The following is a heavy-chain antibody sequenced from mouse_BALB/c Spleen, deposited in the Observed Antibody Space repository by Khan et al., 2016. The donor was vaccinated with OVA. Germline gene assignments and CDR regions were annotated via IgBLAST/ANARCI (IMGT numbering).Heavy chain of an antibody. Sequence: EVQLQESGPELVKPGDSMKISYKASGYSFTDYTLNWVKQSHGKTLEWIGLINPYNGVSNYNQKFKDKATLTVDKSSSTAYMELLSLTSEDSAVYYCARSGYGGFAYWGQGTLVTVSA. V-gene: IGHV1-18*01. J-gene: IGHJ3*01. CDR2: INPYNGVS. CDR1: GYSFTDYT. CDR3: ARSGYGGFAY. D-gene: IGHD1-2*01.